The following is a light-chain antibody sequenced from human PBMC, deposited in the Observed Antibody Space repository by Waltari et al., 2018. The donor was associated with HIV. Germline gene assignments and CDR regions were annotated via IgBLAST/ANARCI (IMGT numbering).Light chain of an antibody. CDR2: KTN. J-gene: IGLJ2*01. V-gene: IGLV1-44*01. Sequence: QSVLPQPPSPSATPGPRVTTSYSGSSSHVVTKSVSWYRQFPGTAPKLLIYKTNQRPSGVPDRFSGSKSGTSASLAISGLQSDDESVYYCAAWDDSLNGPLFGGGTQLTVL. CDR3: AAWDDSLNGPL. CDR1: SSHVVTKS.